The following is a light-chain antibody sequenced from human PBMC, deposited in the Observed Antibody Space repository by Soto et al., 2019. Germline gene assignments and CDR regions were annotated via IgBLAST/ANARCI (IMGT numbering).Light chain of an antibody. Sequence: QSALTQPASVSGSPGQSITICCTGTSSDVGGYNYVSWYQQHPGKAPKLMIYDVSNRPSGVSNRFSGSKSGNTASLTISGLQAEDEADYYCSSYRSRSTLLYVFGTGTKVTVL. CDR3: SSYRSRSTLLYV. V-gene: IGLV2-14*01. CDR1: SSDVGGYNY. CDR2: DVS. J-gene: IGLJ1*01.